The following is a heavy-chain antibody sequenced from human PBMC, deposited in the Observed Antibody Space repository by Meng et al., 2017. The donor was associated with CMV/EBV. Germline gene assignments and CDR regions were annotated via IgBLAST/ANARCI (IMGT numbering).Heavy chain of an antibody. V-gene: IGHV4-39*07. CDR1: GGSISSSSYY. CDR2: IYYSGST. Sequence: SETLSLTCTVSGGSISSSSYYWGWLRQPPGKGLEWIGSIYYSGSTYYNPSLKSRVTISVDTSKNQFSLKLSSVTAADTAVYYCARDQGRGYSYGRDYYGMDVWGQGTTVTSP. D-gene: IGHD5-18*01. J-gene: IGHJ6*02. CDR3: ARDQGRGYSYGRDYYGMDV.